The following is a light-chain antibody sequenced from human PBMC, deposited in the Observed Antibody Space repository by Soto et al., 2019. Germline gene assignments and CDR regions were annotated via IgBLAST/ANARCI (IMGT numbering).Light chain of an antibody. Sequence: QSALNQPASVSGSPGQSITISCTGTSSDVGSYNLVSWYQQHPRKAPKLMIYEVSKRPSGVSNRFSGSKSGNTASLTISGLQAEDEAHYYCCSYAGSSTSVFGTGTKLTVL. CDR1: SSDVGSYNL. CDR3: CSYAGSSTSV. J-gene: IGLJ1*01. CDR2: EVS. V-gene: IGLV2-23*02.